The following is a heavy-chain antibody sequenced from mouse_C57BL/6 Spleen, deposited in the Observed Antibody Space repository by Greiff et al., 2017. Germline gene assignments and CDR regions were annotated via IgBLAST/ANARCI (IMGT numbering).Heavy chain of an antibody. CDR1: GYTFTSYW. Sequence: VQLQQPGAELVRPGSSVKLSCKASGYTFTSYWMHWVKQRPIQGLEWIGNIYPSDSGTHYNQKFKDKATLTVDKSSSTAYMQLSSLTSEDSAVYYCARGGRTAQATGYWGQGTTLTVSS. D-gene: IGHD3-2*02. J-gene: IGHJ2*01. CDR3: ARGGRTAQATGY. CDR2: IYPSDSGT. V-gene: IGHV1-52*01.